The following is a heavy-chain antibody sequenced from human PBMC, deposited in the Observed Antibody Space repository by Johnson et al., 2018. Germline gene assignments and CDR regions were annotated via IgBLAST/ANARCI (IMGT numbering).Heavy chain of an antibody. J-gene: IGHJ1*01. CDR2: ISGSGSSI. Sequence: QVQLVQSGGGLVKPGGSLRLSCAASGFTFSDYYMSWIRQAPGKGLEWVSYISGSGSSISYADSVKGRFVISRANAKNSLYLQRNSLRAEDTAVYYCTRPPTYYYDSSGYFQHWGQGTLVTVSS. CDR1: GFTFSDYY. CDR3: TRPPTYYYDSSGYFQH. D-gene: IGHD3-22*01. V-gene: IGHV3-11*01.